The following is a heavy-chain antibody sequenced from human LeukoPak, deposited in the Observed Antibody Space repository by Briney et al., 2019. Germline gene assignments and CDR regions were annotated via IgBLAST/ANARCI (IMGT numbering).Heavy chain of an antibody. V-gene: IGHV1-24*01. J-gene: IGHJ3*02. CDR3: ARVAARQGAFDI. CDR2: FDPEDGET. CDR1: GYTLTELS. Sequence: ASVKVSCKVSGYTLTELSMHWVRQAPGKGLEWMGGFDPEDGETIYAQKFQGRVTITTDESTSTAYMELSSLRSEDTAVYYCARVAARQGAFDIWGQGTMVTVSS. D-gene: IGHD6-6*01.